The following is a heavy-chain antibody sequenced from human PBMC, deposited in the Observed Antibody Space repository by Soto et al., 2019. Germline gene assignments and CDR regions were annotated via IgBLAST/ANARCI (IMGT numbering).Heavy chain of an antibody. CDR2: IIPILGIA. CDR3: ARGAGTTSLGYNWFDP. D-gene: IGHD1-1*01. CDR1: GGTFSSYT. Sequence: QVQLVQSGAEVKKPGSSVKVSCKASGGTFSSYTISWVRQAPGQGLEWMGRIIPILGIANYAQKFQGRVTITADKSTSTAYMELSSLRSEDTAVYYCARGAGTTSLGYNWFDPWGQGTLVTVSS. J-gene: IGHJ5*02. V-gene: IGHV1-69*02.